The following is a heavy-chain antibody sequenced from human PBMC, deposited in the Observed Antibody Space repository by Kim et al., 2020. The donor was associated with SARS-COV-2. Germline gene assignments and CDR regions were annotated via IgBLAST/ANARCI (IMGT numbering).Heavy chain of an antibody. CDR3: ARDGGSSWYHRWFDP. J-gene: IGHJ5*02. V-gene: IGHV4-4*07. D-gene: IGHD6-13*01. Sequence: PPLKRRCTLSVDTSKNRFSLKRSSVTAADTAVYYCARDGGSSWYHRWFDPWGQGTLVTVSS.